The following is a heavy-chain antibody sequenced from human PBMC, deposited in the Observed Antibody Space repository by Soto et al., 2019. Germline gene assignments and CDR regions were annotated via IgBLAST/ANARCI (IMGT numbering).Heavy chain of an antibody. Sequence: GGSLRLSCAASGFTFSSYWMSWVRQAPGKGLEWVANIKQDGSEKYYVDSVKGRFTISRDNAKNSLYLQMNSLRAEDTAVYYCARDYFRFWGAFDIWGQGTMVTVSS. J-gene: IGHJ3*02. V-gene: IGHV3-7*01. D-gene: IGHD3-16*01. CDR1: GFTFSSYW. CDR2: IKQDGSEK. CDR3: ARDYFRFWGAFDI.